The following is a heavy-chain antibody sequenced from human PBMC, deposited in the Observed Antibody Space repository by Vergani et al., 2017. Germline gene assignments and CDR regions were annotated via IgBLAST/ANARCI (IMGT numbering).Heavy chain of an antibody. CDR3: AKNPGISTTRHYYAMDV. Sequence: QVQLVESGGGVVQPGRSLRLSCAASGFTFSSYGMHWVRQAPGKGLEWVAVISYDGSNKYYADSVKGRFTISRDNSKNTLYLQMNSLRAEDTAVYYCAKNPGISTTRHYYAMDVWGQGTTVTVSS. J-gene: IGHJ6*02. D-gene: IGHD1-1*01. CDR2: ISYDGSNK. CDR1: GFTFSSYG. V-gene: IGHV3-30*18.